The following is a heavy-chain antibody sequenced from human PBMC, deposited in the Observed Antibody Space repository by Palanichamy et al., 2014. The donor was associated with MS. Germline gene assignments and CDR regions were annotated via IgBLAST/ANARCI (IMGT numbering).Heavy chain of an antibody. Sequence: QVQLVAVWGREVKKPGSSVKVSCKASGGTFSSYAISWVRQAPGQGLEWMGGIIPIFGTANYAQKFQGRVTITADESTSTAYMELSSLRSEDTAVYYCARRWGGAAAVNLDGAFDIWGQGTMVTVSS. CDR2: IIPIFGTA. J-gene: IGHJ3*02. V-gene: IGHV1-69*01. CDR3: ARRWGGAAAVNLDGAFDI. D-gene: IGHD6-13*01. CDR1: GGTFSSYA.